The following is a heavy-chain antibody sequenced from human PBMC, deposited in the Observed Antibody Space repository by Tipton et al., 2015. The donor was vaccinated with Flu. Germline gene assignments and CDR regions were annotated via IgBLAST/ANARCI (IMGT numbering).Heavy chain of an antibody. D-gene: IGHD2-15*01. Sequence: QLVQSEAEVKKPGASVKVSCRASGYPFIGYHIYWVRQAPGQGLEWMGRINPKSGDTNYVQKFQGRVTMTRDTSISTAYMELSSLRSDDTAFYYCARDLLGLFSTSPRSDYWGQGTLVTVSS. J-gene: IGHJ4*02. V-gene: IGHV1-2*06. CDR3: ARDLLGLFSTSPRSDY. CDR1: GYPFIGYH. CDR2: INPKSGDT.